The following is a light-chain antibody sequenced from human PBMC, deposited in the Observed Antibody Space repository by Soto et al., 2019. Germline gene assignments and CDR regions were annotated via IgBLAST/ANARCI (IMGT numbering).Light chain of an antibody. CDR1: SSNIGSNT. V-gene: IGLV1-44*01. CDR2: SNY. CDR3: ASWDDSLNGPV. J-gene: IGLJ2*01. Sequence: QAVVTQPPSASGTPGQRVTISCSGSSSNIGSNTVNWYQHFPGTAPKLLIYSNYLRPSGVPDRFSGSKSGTSASLAISGLQSEDEADYYCASWDDSLNGPVFGGGTKLTVL.